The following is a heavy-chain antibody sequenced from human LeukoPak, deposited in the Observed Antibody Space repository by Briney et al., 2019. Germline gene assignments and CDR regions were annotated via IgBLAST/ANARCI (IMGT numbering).Heavy chain of an antibody. J-gene: IGHJ6*02. Sequence: ASVKVSCKASGYTFTSYYMHWVRQAPGQGLEWMAILNPSGGSSSYAQKFQGRATLTRATSTSTVCMELSSLRSEDTAVYYCASVYEYGMDVWGQGTTVIVSS. V-gene: IGHV1-46*01. CDR3: ASVYEYGMDV. CDR1: GYTFTSYY. CDR2: LNPSGGSS.